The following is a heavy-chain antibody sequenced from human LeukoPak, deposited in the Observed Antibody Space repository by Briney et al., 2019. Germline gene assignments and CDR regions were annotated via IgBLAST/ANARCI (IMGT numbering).Heavy chain of an antibody. CDR2: ISSSGYI. Sequence: GGSLRLPCVASGFTFSSYTMNWVRQAPGKGLEWLSSISSSGYIYYADSVKGRFTISRDNAKNSLYLQMNSLRVDDTAVYYCARDGFQSSGWYVGSDYWGQETLVTVSS. CDR1: GFTFSSYT. V-gene: IGHV3-21*01. D-gene: IGHD6-13*01. J-gene: IGHJ4*02. CDR3: ARDGFQSSGWYVGSDY.